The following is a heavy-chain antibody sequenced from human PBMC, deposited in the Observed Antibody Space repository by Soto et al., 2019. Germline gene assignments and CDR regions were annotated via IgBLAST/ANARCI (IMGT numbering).Heavy chain of an antibody. CDR2: INHSGST. CDR3: ARRRGITMVRRGSAYFDY. V-gene: IGHV4-34*01. J-gene: IGHJ4*02. Sequence: QVQLQQWGAGLLKPSETLSLTCAVYGGSFSGYYWSWIRQPPGKGLEWIGEINHSGSTNYNPSLKSRVTISVDTSKNQFSLKLSSVTAADTAVYYCARRRGITMVRRGSAYFDYWGQGTLVTVSS. CDR1: GGSFSGYY. D-gene: IGHD3-10*01.